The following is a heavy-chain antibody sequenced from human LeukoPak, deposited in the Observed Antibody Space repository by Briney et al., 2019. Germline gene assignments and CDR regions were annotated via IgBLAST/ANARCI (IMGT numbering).Heavy chain of an antibody. CDR3: ARIRDSSGWYLDAFDT. J-gene: IGHJ3*02. CDR2: INTNTGNP. Sequence: AASVKVSCKASGYTFTSYAMNWVRQAPGQGLEWMGWINTNTGNPTYAQGFTGRFVFSLDTSVSTAYLQISSLKAEDTAVYYCARIRDSSGWYLDAFDTWGQGTMVTVSS. D-gene: IGHD6-19*01. CDR1: GYTFTSYA. V-gene: IGHV7-4-1*02.